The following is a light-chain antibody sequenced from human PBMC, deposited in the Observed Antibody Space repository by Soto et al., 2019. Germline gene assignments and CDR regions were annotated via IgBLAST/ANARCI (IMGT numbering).Light chain of an antibody. V-gene: IGKV3D-15*01. Sequence: ETVMAQSPATLSVSPGEGATLSCRASQSVRGNLAWYQQKPGQAPRPLIYGASNRASGIPTRFSDAGSGAEFSLTISSLQSEDSAVYFFQQYNHWRRTFGGGTRVELK. CDR2: GAS. CDR3: QQYNHWRRT. J-gene: IGKJ4*01. CDR1: QSVRGN.